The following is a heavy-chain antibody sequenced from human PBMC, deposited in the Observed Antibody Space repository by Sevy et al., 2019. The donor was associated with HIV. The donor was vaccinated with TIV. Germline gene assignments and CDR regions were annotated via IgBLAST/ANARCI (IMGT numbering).Heavy chain of an antibody. CDR1: GGSISAYY. CDR2: IYYTGST. J-gene: IGHJ5*02. CDR3: TGAPPVRSDDDSLNWFDP. D-gene: IGHD5-12*01. Sequence: SETLSLTCTVSGGSISAYYWSWIRQPPGKALEYIGYIYYTGSTNYNPSLENRVTMSVDTSKNQFSLKLNSVTAADTAVYYCTGAPPVRSDDDSLNWFDPWGQGTLVTVSS. V-gene: IGHV4-59*01.